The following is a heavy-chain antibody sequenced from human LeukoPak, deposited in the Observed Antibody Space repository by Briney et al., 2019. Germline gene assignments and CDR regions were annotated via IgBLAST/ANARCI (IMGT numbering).Heavy chain of an antibody. D-gene: IGHD3-22*01. CDR2: IHFSGST. CDR3: AGYDSSGCSFDY. J-gene: IGHJ4*02. CDR1: GGSISSHY. Sequence: SETLSLTCTVSGGSISSHYWSWIRQPPGKGLEWIAYIHFSGSTNYNPSLKTRVTISLDTSKNQFSLKLISVTAADTAVYYCAGYDSSGCSFDYWGQGTLVTVSS. V-gene: IGHV4-59*11.